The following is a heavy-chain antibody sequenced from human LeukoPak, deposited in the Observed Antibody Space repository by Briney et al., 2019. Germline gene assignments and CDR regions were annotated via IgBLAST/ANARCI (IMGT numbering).Heavy chain of an antibody. J-gene: IGHJ4*02. CDR2: IIPIFGTA. CDR1: GGTFSSYA. V-gene: IGHV1-69*13. Sequence: WASVKVSCKASGGTFSSYAISWVRQAPGQGLEWMGGIIPIFGTANYAQKFQGRVTITADESTSTAYMEPSSLRSEDTAVYYCARGIQTGTTWRYFDYWGQGTLVTVSS. D-gene: IGHD1-7*01. CDR3: ARGIQTGTTWRYFDY.